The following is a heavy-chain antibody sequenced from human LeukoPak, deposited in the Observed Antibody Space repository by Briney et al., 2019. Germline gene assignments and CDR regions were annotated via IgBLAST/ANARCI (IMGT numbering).Heavy chain of an antibody. CDR1: GFTFDDYA. J-gene: IGHJ4*02. Sequence: PGRSLRLSCAASGFTFDDYAMHWVRQALGKGLEWVSGISWNSGSIGYADSVKGRFTISGDNAKNSLYLQMNSLRAEDTALYYCAEDQALLGDYVFDYWGQGTLVTVSS. D-gene: IGHD4-17*01. CDR2: ISWNSGSI. CDR3: AEDQALLGDYVFDY. V-gene: IGHV3-9*01.